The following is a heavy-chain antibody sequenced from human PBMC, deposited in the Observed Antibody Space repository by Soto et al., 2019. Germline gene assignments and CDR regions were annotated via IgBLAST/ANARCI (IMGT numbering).Heavy chain of an antibody. D-gene: IGHD3-10*01. Sequence: SVKVSCKASGGTFSSYAISWVRQAPGQGLEWMGGIIPIFGTANYAQKLQGRVTITADESTSTAYMELSSLRSEDTAVYYCARGGTLWFGEYASGMDVWGQGTTVTVSS. CDR1: GGTFSSYA. CDR3: ARGGTLWFGEYASGMDV. CDR2: IIPIFGTA. J-gene: IGHJ6*02. V-gene: IGHV1-69*13.